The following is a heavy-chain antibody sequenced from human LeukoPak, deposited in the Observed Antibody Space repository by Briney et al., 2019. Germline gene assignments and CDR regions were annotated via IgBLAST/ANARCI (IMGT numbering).Heavy chain of an antibody. J-gene: IGHJ4*02. CDR1: GFTFTNYW. CDR3: AICYSGHSDYFDY. V-gene: IGHV3-7*03. CDR2: INQDGSAK. Sequence: GGSLRLSCAASGFTFTNYWMSWVRQSPGKGLEWVANINQDGSAKYYVDSVKGRFTISRDNAKNSLYLQMNSLRTDDTAGYYCAICYSGHSDYFDYWGQGTLVTVSS. D-gene: IGHD6-19*01.